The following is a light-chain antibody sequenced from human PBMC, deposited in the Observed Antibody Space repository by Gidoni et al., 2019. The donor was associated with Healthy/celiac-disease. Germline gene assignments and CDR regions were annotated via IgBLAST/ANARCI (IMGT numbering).Light chain of an antibody. J-gene: IGKJ2*01. CDR1: QSVSSSY. V-gene: IGKV3-20*01. CDR2: GAS. Sequence: TVFTQSPGTLSLSPGERATLSCRASQSVSSSYLAWYQQKPGQAPRLLIYGASSRATGIPDRFSGSGSGTDFTLTISRLEPEDFAVYYCQQYGSSSYTFGQGTKLEIK. CDR3: QQYGSSSYT.